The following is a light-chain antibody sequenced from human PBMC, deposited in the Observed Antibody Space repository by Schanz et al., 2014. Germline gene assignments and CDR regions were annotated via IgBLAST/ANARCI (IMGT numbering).Light chain of an antibody. CDR2: DAS. CDR1: QSVSSY. V-gene: IGKV3-11*01. J-gene: IGKJ3*01. CDR3: QQYKAYPFS. Sequence: EIVLTQSPATLSLSPGERATLSCRASQSVSSYLAWYQQKPGLAPRLLIYDASNRATGIPARFSGSGSGTDFTLTISSLQPEDFATYYCQQYKAYPFSLGPGTKVDMK.